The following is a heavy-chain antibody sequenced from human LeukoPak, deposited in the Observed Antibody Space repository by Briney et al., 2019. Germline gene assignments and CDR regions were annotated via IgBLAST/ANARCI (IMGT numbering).Heavy chain of an antibody. D-gene: IGHD6-19*01. Sequence: GGSLRLACAASGFTFSTYAMNWIRQAPAKGLEWVSTIGGGGPTTDYADSVKDRFTISRDNSKNTLYLQMNSLRAEDTAVYFCARGFLGGTDQYFDSWGQGTLVTVSS. J-gene: IGHJ4*02. V-gene: IGHV3-23*01. CDR3: ARGFLGGTDQYFDS. CDR2: IGGGGPTT. CDR1: GFTFSTYA.